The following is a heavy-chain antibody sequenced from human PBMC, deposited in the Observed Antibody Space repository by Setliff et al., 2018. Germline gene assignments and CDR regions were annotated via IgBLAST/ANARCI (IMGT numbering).Heavy chain of an antibody. J-gene: IGHJ3*02. CDR3: ATVKVVGATTGAFDI. CDR1: GYTFTSYG. D-gene: IGHD1-26*01. Sequence: GASVKVSCKASGYTFTSYGFSWVRQAPGQGLEWMGWISVYNGKTKYAQKFQGRVTMTTDTSTRTAYMELRSLRSDDTAVYYCATVKVVGATTGAFDIWGQGTMVTVSS. V-gene: IGHV1-18*01. CDR2: ISVYNGKT.